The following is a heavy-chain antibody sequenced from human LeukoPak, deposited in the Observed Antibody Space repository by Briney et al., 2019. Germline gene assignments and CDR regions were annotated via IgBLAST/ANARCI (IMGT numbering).Heavy chain of an antibody. J-gene: IGHJ4*02. CDR1: GFTFSSYA. Sequence: GGSLRLSCAASGFTFSSYAMHWVRQAPGKGLEWVAVISYDGSNKYYADSVKGRFTISRDNSKNTLYLQMNSLRAEDTAVYYCARATTHSARGPHSSSWGCDYWGQGTLVTVSS. D-gene: IGHD6-13*01. CDR3: ARATTHSARGPHSSSWGCDY. V-gene: IGHV3-30*04. CDR2: ISYDGSNK.